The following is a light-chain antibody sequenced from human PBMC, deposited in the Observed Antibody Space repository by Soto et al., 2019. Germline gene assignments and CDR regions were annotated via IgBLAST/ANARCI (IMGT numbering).Light chain of an antibody. J-gene: IGKJ5*01. CDR3: QQCHNWPPIP. CDR2: DVS. CDR1: QSVGNC. Sequence: EIVLTQSPATLSLSPGERATLSCRASQSVGNCLAWYQQKPGQAPRLLIYDVSSRAPGIPARFSGSGSGTDFTLTISSLEPEEVAVYYCQQCHNWPPIPFGQGPRLEIK. V-gene: IGKV3-11*01.